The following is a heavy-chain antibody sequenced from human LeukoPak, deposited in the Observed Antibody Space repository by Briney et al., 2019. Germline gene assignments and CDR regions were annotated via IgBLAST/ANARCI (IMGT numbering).Heavy chain of an antibody. CDR3: TRASGGDYVGFDY. D-gene: IGHD4-17*01. CDR2: IRSKAKKLAT. Sequence: RGSLRLSCAPCGFSFSVSPMHGVPQASGKGLEWVCRIRSKAKKLATAYGAWVEGRYTISRDDSKNTAYLQMNRLITEDTAVYLCTRASGGDYVGFDYWGQGNLVTVSS. V-gene: IGHV3-73*01. CDR1: GFSFSVSP. J-gene: IGHJ4*02.